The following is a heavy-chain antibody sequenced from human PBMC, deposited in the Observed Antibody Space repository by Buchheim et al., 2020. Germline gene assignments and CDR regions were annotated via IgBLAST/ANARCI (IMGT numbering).Heavy chain of an antibody. V-gene: IGHV5-51*01. Sequence: EVQLVQSGAEVKRPGESLKISCQGSGYSFTGAYIAWVRQMPGKGLEWMGNIYPGDSYTAYNPSFQGQVTMSVDKSIRTADLQWYSLKASDSAVYYCARRVRDSSGYNFDFWGQGTL. CDR2: IYPGDSYT. D-gene: IGHD5-18*01. J-gene: IGHJ4*02. CDR3: ARRVRDSSGYNFDF. CDR1: GYSFTGAY.